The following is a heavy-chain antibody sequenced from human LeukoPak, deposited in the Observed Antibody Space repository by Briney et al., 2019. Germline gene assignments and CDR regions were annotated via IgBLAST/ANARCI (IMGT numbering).Heavy chain of an antibody. D-gene: IGHD6-13*01. J-gene: IGHJ4*02. CDR1: GYTFTGYY. V-gene: IGHV1-2*02. CDR2: INPNSGGT. CDR3: ARGEDSSSWYSPYDY. Sequence: ASVKVSCKASGYTFTGYYMHWVRQAPGQGLEWMGWINPNSGGTNYAQKFQGRVTMTRDTSISTAYMELSRLRSDDTAVYYCARGEDSSSWYSPYDYWGQGTLVTVSS.